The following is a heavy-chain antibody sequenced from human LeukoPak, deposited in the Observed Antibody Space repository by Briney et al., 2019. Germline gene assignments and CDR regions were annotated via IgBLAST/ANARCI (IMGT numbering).Heavy chain of an antibody. CDR3: ASLDIVATIPYYYYGMDV. CDR1: GFTFSTYW. D-gene: IGHD5-12*01. CDR2: INTDGTRT. J-gene: IGHJ6*04. Sequence: PGGSLRLSCAASGFTFSTYWMHWVRHAPGKGLVWLSRINTDGTRTTYADSVKGRFTTSRDTAKNTLYLQMNSLRVEDTAVYYCASLDIVATIPYYYYGMDVWGKGTTVTVSS. V-gene: IGHV3-74*01.